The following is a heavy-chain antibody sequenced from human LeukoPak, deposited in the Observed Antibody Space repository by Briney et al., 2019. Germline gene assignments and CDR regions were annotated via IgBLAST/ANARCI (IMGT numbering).Heavy chain of an antibody. D-gene: IGHD2-15*01. CDR1: IGSVTSYY. V-gene: IGHV4-4*07. CDR3: AGRAQTTGYSLDY. Sequence: SGTLSLTCSVSIGSVTSYYWSWFRQPVGKTLEWIGQIHVDGTTDYNPSLKSRVAMSIDTSNNQFSLHLTSVTAADTSVYFCAGRAQTTGYSLDYWGQGALVAVSS. CDR2: IHVDGTT. J-gene: IGHJ4*02.